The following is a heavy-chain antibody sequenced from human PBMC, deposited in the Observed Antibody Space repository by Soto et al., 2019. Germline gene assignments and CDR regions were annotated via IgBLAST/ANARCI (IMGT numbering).Heavy chain of an antibody. Sequence: PGGSLRLSCAASGFTFSTYAMSWVRLAPGKGLEWVSIICVSGGYKYYADSMKGRFTISRDNSKSTLYLQMDSLRVEDTAVYYCAKGLMKRGSGTYYNHLPDVWGKGTTVTVSS. CDR2: ICVSGGYK. D-gene: IGHD3-10*01. CDR3: AKGLMKRGSGTYYNHLPDV. J-gene: IGHJ6*04. V-gene: IGHV3-23*01. CDR1: GFTFSTYA.